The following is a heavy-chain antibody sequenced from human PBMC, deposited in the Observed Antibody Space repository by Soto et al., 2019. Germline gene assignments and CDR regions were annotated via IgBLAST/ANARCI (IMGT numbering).Heavy chain of an antibody. Sequence: EEQVVESGGGLVQPGGSLRVSCAASGFTVNNTFMSWVRQAPGKGLEWVSIIYRDGSTYYTDSVKGTFSISRDNSKNILYLQMNTLRVEDTAVYYCARVGSNVATSYWYFDLWGRGTLVTVSS. V-gene: IGHV3-66*01. CDR2: IYRDGST. J-gene: IGHJ2*01. CDR1: GFTVNNTF. D-gene: IGHD1-1*01. CDR3: ARVGSNVATSYWYFDL.